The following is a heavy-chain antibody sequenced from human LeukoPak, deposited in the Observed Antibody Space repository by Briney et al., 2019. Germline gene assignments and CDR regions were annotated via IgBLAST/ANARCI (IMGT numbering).Heavy chain of an antibody. Sequence: PGGSLRLSCAASKFTFSTYDMHWVRQAPGKGLEWVAVISYDGSSKYYADSVKGRFTISRDNSKNTLYVQMNSLRTEDTAIYYCAKGPDSSGYYSLDCWGQGTLVTVSS. J-gene: IGHJ4*02. CDR2: ISYDGSSK. CDR3: AKGPDSSGYYSLDC. D-gene: IGHD3-22*01. CDR1: KFTFSTYD. V-gene: IGHV3-30*18.